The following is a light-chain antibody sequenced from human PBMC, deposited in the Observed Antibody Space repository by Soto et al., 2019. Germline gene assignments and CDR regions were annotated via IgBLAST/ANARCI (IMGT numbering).Light chain of an antibody. V-gene: IGKV1-13*02. J-gene: IGKJ5*01. CDR2: DVS. Sequence: AIQLTQSPSSLSASVGDRVTITCRASQDIRGALAWYQQKPGKPPKLLIFDVSSLQSGVPSRFSGSRSGTDFTLTISSLQPEDFATYCCQQFNTYPITFCQGTRLEIK. CDR1: QDIRGA. CDR3: QQFNTYPIT.